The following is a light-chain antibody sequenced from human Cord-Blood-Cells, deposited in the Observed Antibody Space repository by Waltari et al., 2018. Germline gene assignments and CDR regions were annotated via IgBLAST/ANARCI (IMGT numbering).Light chain of an antibody. J-gene: IGKJ4*01. CDR3: QQYNNWPPT. Sequence: EIVMTQSPATLSVSPGERATLSCRASQSVSSNLAWYQQKPGQAPRLLIYGASTRATGIPARFIGSGSGTEFTLTISSLQSEDFAVYYCQQYNNWPPTFGGGTKVEIK. V-gene: IGKV3-15*01. CDR1: QSVSSN. CDR2: GAS.